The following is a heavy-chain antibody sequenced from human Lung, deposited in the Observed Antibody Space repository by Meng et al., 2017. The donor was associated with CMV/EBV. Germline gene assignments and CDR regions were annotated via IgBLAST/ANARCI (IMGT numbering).Heavy chain of an antibody. CDR2: ISAYNGDT. Sequence: ASXXVSCKASGYTFTDYGISWVRQAPGQGLEWMGWISAYNGDTNYARNLRGRVTMTTDTSTTTAYMELRSLRSDDTAVYYCARDLQYCGSTSCYDDCFDPWGQGTLDTVSS. CDR3: ARDLQYCGSTSCYDDCFDP. J-gene: IGHJ5*02. V-gene: IGHV1-18*01. CDR1: GYTFTDYG. D-gene: IGHD2-2*01.